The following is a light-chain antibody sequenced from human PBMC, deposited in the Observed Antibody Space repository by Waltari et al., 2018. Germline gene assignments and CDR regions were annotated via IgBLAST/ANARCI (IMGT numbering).Light chain of an antibody. CDR2: RDD. CDR1: SSNVGSSY. Sequence: QSVLTQPPSASGTPGQRVTISCSGSSSNVGSSYVSWYQHLPGAAPKVLMFRDDERASGIPDRFSGSKSGTSASLAISGLRSEDEADYYCAAWDDSLSCWVFGGGTKLTVL. V-gene: IGLV1-47*01. CDR3: AAWDDSLSCWV. J-gene: IGLJ3*02.